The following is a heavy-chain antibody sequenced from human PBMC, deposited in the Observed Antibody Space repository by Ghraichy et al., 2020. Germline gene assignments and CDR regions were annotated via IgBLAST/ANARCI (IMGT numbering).Heavy chain of an antibody. CDR1: GYTFTSYF. CDR3: ARDLIVTRGQYYYYGMDV. Sequence: ASVKVSCKASGYTFTSYFIHWVRQAPGQGLEWKGIINPSDHSPSYAQKFQDRVNMATDTSTSTVYMELSSLRSEDTAIYYCARDLIVTRGQYYYYGMDVWGQGTTVTVSS. V-gene: IGHV1-46*01. D-gene: IGHD4-11*01. J-gene: IGHJ6*02. CDR2: INPSDHSP.